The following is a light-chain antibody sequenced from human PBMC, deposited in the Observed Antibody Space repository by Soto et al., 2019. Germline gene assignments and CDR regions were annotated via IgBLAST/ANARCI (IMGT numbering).Light chain of an antibody. CDR3: AAWDASLSAYV. J-gene: IGLJ1*01. CDR1: SSNIGTNS. Sequence: QSVLTQPPSASGTPGQGVTISCSGSSSNIGTNSVNWYQCLPGTAPRLLIYSHGQRPSLVPYRFSVSKSGTSASLAISGLQYEDEADYYCAAWDASLSAYVFGTGTKVTVL. V-gene: IGLV1-44*01. CDR2: SHG.